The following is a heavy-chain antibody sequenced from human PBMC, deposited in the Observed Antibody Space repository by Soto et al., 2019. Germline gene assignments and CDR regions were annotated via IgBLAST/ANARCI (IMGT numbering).Heavy chain of an antibody. Sequence: SETLSLTCAVSGYSITSSTFLGWILQPPGKGLEWIGSIHLGGTTYYDPSLKSRVTILLDTSRNEFSLKLSSVTAADTAVYYCARPRPNFGAVDSWGQGALVTVSS. J-gene: IGHJ4*02. CDR1: GYSITSSTF. V-gene: IGHV4-38-2*01. CDR2: IHLGGTT. D-gene: IGHD3-10*01. CDR3: ARPRPNFGAVDS.